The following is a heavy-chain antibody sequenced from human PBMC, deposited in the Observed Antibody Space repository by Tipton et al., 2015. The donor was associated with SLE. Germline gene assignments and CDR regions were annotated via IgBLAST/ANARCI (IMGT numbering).Heavy chain of an antibody. V-gene: IGHV4-61*01. J-gene: IGHJ3*02. Sequence: LRLSCTVSGGSISSGSYYWSWIRQPPGKGLEWIGEINHSGSTNYNPSLKSRVTISVDTSKNQFSLKLSSVTAADTAVYYCARILRMDAFDIWGQGTMVTVSS. CDR3: ARILRMDAFDI. D-gene: IGHD3-9*01. CDR1: GGSISSGSYY. CDR2: INHSGST.